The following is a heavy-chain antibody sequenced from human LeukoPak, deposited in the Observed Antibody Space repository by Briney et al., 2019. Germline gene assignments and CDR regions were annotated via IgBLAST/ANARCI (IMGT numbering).Heavy chain of an antibody. Sequence: PGGSLRLSCAASGFTFSSYAMSWVRQAPGKGLEWVSAISGSGGSTYYADSVKGRSTIPRDNSKNTLYLQMNSLRAEDTAVYYCANSAGQLWFFLDYWGQGTLVTVSS. CDR2: ISGSGGST. J-gene: IGHJ4*02. CDR1: GFTFSSYA. CDR3: ANSAGQLWFFLDY. D-gene: IGHD5-18*01. V-gene: IGHV3-23*01.